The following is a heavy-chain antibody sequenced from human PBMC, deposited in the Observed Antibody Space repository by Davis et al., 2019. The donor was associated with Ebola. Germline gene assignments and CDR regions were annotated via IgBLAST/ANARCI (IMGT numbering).Heavy chain of an antibody. CDR3: ARDGQWLGFYFDY. CDR2: ISSSGSTI. Sequence: GESLKISCAASGFTFSSYWMHWVRQAPGKGLEWVSYISSSGSTIYYADSVKGRFTISRDNAKNSLYLQMNSLRAEDTAVYYCARDGQWLGFYFDYWGQGTLVTVSS. D-gene: IGHD6-19*01. V-gene: IGHV3-48*04. CDR1: GFTFSSYW. J-gene: IGHJ4*02.